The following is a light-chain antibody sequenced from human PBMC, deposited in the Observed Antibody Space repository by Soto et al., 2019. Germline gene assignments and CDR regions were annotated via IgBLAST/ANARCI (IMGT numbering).Light chain of an antibody. Sequence: DIQMTQSPYSLSASVGDRLTITCRASQGISTYLNWYQQKPGKAPKLLIYTASTLQSGVPSRFSGSGSETDFTLTISSLQPEDFATYSCQQNYSATWTFGQVTKVEIK. CDR3: QQNYSATWT. CDR2: TAS. CDR1: QGISTY. V-gene: IGKV1-39*01. J-gene: IGKJ1*01.